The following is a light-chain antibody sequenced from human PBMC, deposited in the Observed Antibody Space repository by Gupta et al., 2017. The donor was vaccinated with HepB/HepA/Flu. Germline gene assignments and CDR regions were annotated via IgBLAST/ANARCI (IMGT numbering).Light chain of an antibody. Sequence: QSVLNQPPSASGNPGQRVTISCSGSSSNIGSNYVYWYQQFSGTAPKLLIYRNNQRPSGVPDRFSGSKSGTSASLAISWLRADDEADYYCATWDDSLSGYVFGNGTNVTVL. CDR2: RNN. CDR3: ATWDDSLSGYV. V-gene: IGLV1-47*01. CDR1: SSNIGSNY. J-gene: IGLJ1*01.